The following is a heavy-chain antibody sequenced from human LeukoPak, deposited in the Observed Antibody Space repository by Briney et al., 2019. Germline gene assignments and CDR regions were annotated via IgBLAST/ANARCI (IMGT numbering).Heavy chain of an antibody. J-gene: IGHJ5*02. D-gene: IGHD3-22*01. V-gene: IGHV4-59*01. CDR3: ATTYYYDSSGYST. Sequence: PSETLSLTCTVSGGSISSYYWSWIRQPPGKGLEWIGYIYYSGSTNYNPSLKSRVTISVDTSKNQFSLKLSSVTAADTAVYYCATTYYYDSSGYSTWGQGTLVTVSS. CDR2: IYYSGST. CDR1: GGSISSYY.